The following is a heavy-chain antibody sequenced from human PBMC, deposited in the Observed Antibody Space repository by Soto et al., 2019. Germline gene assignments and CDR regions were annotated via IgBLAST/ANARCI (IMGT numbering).Heavy chain of an antibody. V-gene: IGHV3-21*01. CDR1: GFAFNNYG. CDR3: AREDSIIIPAVSDF. Sequence: GGSLRLSCTVSGFAFNNYGINWVRQAPGKGLEWVSSISKSDYTYYSDSVKGRFAISRDNARSSVSLQMNTLRVEDTAVYYCAREDSIIIPAVSDFWGQGTLVTVSS. CDR2: ISKSDYT. J-gene: IGHJ4*02. D-gene: IGHD2-2*01.